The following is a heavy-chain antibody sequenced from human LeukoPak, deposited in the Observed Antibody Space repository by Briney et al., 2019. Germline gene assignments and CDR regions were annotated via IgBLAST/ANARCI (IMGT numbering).Heavy chain of an antibody. Sequence: PGGSLRLSCAASGFTFSSYAIHWVRQAPGKGLEWVAVISYDGSNKYYADSVKGRFTISRDNSKNTLYLQMNSLRAEDTAMYYCARDRPGQPRFYGMDVWGQGTTVTVSS. D-gene: IGHD3-10*01. CDR3: ARDRPGQPRFYGMDV. CDR1: GFTFSSYA. V-gene: IGHV3-30*04. CDR2: ISYDGSNK. J-gene: IGHJ6*02.